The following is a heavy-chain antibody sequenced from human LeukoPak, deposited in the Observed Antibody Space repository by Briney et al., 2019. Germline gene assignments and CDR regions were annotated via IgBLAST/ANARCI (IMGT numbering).Heavy chain of an antibody. J-gene: IGHJ3*02. V-gene: IGHV4-31*03. CDR3: ARAHYYDSSGSHAFDI. CDR2: IYYRGST. Sequence: NPSQTLSLTCTVSGGSISSGGYYWSWIRQHPGKGLEWIGYIYYRGSTYYNPSLKSRVTISVDTSKNQFSLKLSSVTAADTAVYYCARAHYYDSSGSHAFDIWGQGTMVTVSS. D-gene: IGHD3-22*01. CDR1: GGSISSGGYY.